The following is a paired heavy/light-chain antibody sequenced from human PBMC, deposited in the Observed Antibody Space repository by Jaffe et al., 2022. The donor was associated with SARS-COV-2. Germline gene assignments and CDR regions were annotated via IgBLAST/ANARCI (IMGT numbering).Heavy chain of an antibody. V-gene: IGHV1-46*01. CDR1: GYSFPDYF. CDR3: ARVHVEGAMFDF. D-gene: IGHD1-26*01. J-gene: IGHJ4*02. CDR2: INPVGGAT. Sequence: QVQLVQSGAEVKTPGASVRVSCKASGYSFPDYFFAWVRQAPGQGLEWMGTINPVGGATTYAQKFQGRVIMTRDRSINTVYMELNSLTSDDTAMYYCARVHVEGAMFDFWGQGALVTVSS.
Light chain of an antibody. V-gene: IGKV4-1*01. CDR3: QQYHTAPYT. Sequence: DIVLTQSPESLAVSLGERATISCKSSQSLLYGSSNDNYLAWYQQKPGQPPKLLLFWASARGSGVPDRFSGSGSGTEFTLTISSLQAEDVAAYYCQQYHTAPYTFGQGTKVEIK. J-gene: IGKJ2*01. CDR1: QSLLYGSSNDNY. CDR2: WAS.